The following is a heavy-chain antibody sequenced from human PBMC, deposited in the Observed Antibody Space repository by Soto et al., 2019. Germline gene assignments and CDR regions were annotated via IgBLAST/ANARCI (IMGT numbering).Heavy chain of an antibody. Sequence: SETLSLTCTVSGGSISSSSYYWGWIRQPPGKGLEWIGSIYYSGSTYYNPSLKSRVTISVDTSKNQFSLKLSSVTAADTAVYYSPRSRTGDPYYLDYWGQGTLGTV. J-gene: IGHJ4*02. CDR3: PRSRTGDPYYLDY. CDR2: IYYSGST. V-gene: IGHV4-39*01. D-gene: IGHD7-27*01. CDR1: GGSISSSSYY.